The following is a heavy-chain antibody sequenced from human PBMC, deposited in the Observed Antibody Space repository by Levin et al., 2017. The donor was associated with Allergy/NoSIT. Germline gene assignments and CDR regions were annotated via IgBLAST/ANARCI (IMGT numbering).Heavy chain of an antibody. CDR1: GFTFNNYA. J-gene: IGHJ2*01. CDR3: AGVDTDVLWSRFDL. CDR2: ISKDGRNK. D-gene: IGHD5-18*01. Sequence: GGSLRLSCAASGFTFNNYAMHWVRQAPGKGLEWVAVISKDGRNKNYADFVKGRLTITRDNSKTMLYLQMNSLRPEDTAVYYCAGVDTDVLWSRFDLWGRGTLVTVSS. V-gene: IGHV3-30*04.